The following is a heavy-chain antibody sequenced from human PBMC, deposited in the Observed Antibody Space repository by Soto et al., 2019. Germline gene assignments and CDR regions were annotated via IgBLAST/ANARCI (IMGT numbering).Heavy chain of an antibody. CDR2: IIGSGGST. CDR3: AKEGGYSFGPGNYYGMDV. V-gene: IGHV3-23*01. J-gene: IGHJ6*02. CDR1: GFTFSNFA. Sequence: EVQLLESGGGLVQPGGSLRLSCAASGFTFSNFAMSWVRQVPGKGLEWVSGIIGSGGSTYYADFVKGRFTISRDKSKATLYLQMNSLRGEDTAIYYCAKEGGYSFGPGNYYGMDVWGQGTTVTVSS. D-gene: IGHD5-18*01.